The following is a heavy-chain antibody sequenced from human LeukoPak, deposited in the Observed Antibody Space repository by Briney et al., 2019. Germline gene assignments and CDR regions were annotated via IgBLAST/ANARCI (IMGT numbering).Heavy chain of an antibody. CDR1: GYTFTSYG. CDR3: ARGLGWFGELSLNYLDY. J-gene: IGHJ4*02. CDR2: INPNSGGT. V-gene: IGHV1-2*06. Sequence: ASVKVSCKASGYTFTSYGISWVRQAPGQGLEWMGRINPNSGGTNYAQKFQGRVTMTRDTSISTAYMELSRLRSDDTAVYYCARGLGWFGELSLNYLDYWGQGTLVTVSS. D-gene: IGHD3-10*01.